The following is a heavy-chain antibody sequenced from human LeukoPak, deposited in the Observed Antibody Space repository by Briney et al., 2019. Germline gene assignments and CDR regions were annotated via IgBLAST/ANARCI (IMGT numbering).Heavy chain of an antibody. J-gene: IGHJ4*02. CDR2: ISGSGGST. CDR1: GFTFSSYA. CDR3: AKDNWNYVTSDFDY. V-gene: IGHV3-23*01. Sequence: PGGSLRLSCAASGFTFSSYAMSWVRQAPGKGLEWVSAISGSGGSTYYADSVKGRFTTSRDNSKNTLYLQMNSLRAEDTAVYYCAKDNWNYVTSDFDYWGQGTLVTVSS. D-gene: IGHD1-7*01.